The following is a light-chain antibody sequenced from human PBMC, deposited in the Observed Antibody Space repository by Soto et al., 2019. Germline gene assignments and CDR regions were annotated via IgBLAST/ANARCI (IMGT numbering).Light chain of an antibody. V-gene: IGLV1-44*01. CDR1: SPNIGSNA. J-gene: IGLJ2*01. CDR2: SNN. Sequence: SVLTQPPSASGTPGQRVTISCSGSSPNIGSNAVNWYQQLTGTAPKLRIYSNNQRPSGVPDRFSGSKSGTSASLAISGLQSEDEADYYCAAWDGSLNGVLFGGGTKVTVL. CDR3: AAWDGSLNGVL.